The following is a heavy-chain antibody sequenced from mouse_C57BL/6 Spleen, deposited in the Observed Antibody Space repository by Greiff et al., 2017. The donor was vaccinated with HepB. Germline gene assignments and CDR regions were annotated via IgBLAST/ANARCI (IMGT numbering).Heavy chain of an antibody. J-gene: IGHJ3*01. CDR3: TLYGGFAY. CDR2: IDPENGDT. CDR1: GFNIKDDY. V-gene: IGHV14-4*01. D-gene: IGHD1-1*01. Sequence: EVKLMESGAELVRPGASVKLSCTASGFNIKDDYMHWVKQRPEQGLEWIGWIDPENGDTEYASKFQGKATITADTSSNTAYLQLSSLTSEDTAVYYCTLYGGFAYWGQGTLVTVSA.